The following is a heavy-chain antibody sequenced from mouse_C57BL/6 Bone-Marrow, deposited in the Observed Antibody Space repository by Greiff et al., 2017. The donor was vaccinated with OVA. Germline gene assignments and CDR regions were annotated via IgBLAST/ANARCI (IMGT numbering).Heavy chain of an antibody. CDR2: ISNGGGST. V-gene: IGHV5-12*01. CDR1: GFTFSDFY. Sequence: DVKLVESGGGLVQPGGSLKLSCAASGFTFSDFYMYWIRQTPEKRLEWVAYISNGGGSTYYPDTVKGRFTISRDNAKNTMYLQMSRLKAEDTAMYYCARRDAMDYWGQGTAVNVSA. J-gene: IGHJ4*01. CDR3: ARRDAMDY.